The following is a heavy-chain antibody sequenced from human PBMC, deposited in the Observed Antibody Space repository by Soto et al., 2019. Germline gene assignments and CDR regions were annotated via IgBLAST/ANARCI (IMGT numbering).Heavy chain of an antibody. CDR3: ARAARYSSSWYLRDSGLDY. Sequence: SETLSLTCAVYGGSFSGYYWSWIRQPPGKGLEWIGEINHSGSTNYNPSLKSRVTISVDTSKNQFSLKLSSVTAADTAAYYCARAARYSSSWYLRDSGLDYWGQGTLVTVSS. D-gene: IGHD6-13*01. CDR1: GGSFSGYY. J-gene: IGHJ4*02. V-gene: IGHV4-34*01. CDR2: INHSGST.